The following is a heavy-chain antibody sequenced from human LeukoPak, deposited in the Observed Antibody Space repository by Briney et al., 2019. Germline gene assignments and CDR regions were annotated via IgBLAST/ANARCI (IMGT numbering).Heavy chain of an antibody. V-gene: IGHV4-34*01. CDR1: GGSFSGYY. CDR2: INHSGST. Sequence: SETLSLTCAVYGGSFSGYYWSWIRQPPGKGLEWIGEINHSGSTNYNPSLKSRVTISVDTSKNQFSLKLSSVTAADTAVYYCASMGSGSFNWFDPWGQRTLVTVSS. J-gene: IGHJ5*02. D-gene: IGHD3-10*01. CDR3: ASMGSGSFNWFDP.